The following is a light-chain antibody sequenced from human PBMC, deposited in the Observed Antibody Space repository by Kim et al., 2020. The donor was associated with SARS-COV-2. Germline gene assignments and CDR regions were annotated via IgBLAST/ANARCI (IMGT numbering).Light chain of an antibody. Sequence: QSALTQPACVYGSPGQSITISCTGTSSDVGGYNYVSWYQQHPGKAPKLMIYDVTRRPSGVSDRFSGSKSGNTASLTISGLQTEDEGDYYCSSYGGSAARVVFGGGTQLTVL. CDR2: DVT. J-gene: IGLJ2*01. CDR1: SSDVGGYNY. CDR3: SSYGGSAARVV. V-gene: IGLV2-14*03.